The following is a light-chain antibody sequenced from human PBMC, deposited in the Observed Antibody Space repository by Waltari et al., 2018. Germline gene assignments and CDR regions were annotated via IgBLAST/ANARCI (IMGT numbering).Light chain of an antibody. CDR1: QSISRN. V-gene: IGKV1-39*01. CDR2: DAS. Sequence: DIQMTQSPSSLSASVGDRVTITCRASQSISRNLNWYQQKPGKAPKLLIHDASTLHSGVPSMISGSGSGTDFTLTITSRQPEDFATYYCQHSYTVPITFGPGTKVESK. CDR3: QHSYTVPIT. J-gene: IGKJ3*01.